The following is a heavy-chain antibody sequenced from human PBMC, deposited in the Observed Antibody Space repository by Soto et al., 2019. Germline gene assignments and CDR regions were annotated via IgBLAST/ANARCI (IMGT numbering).Heavy chain of an antibody. J-gene: IGHJ6*02. V-gene: IGHV3-74*01. Sequence: PGGSLRLSCAASGFTFSDYWMDWVRQAPGKGLVWVSRIDSDGSSTSYADSVKGRFTISRDNAKNTLYLQMNSLRAEDTAVYYCARDGCSSTSCLEGPIRVYYHYVMDVWGQGSTVIVSS. D-gene: IGHD2-2*01. CDR1: GFTFSDYW. CDR2: IDSDGSST. CDR3: ARDGCSSTSCLEGPIRVYYHYVMDV.